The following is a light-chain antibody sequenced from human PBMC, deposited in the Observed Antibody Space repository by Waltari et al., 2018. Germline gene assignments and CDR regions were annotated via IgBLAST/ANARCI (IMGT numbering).Light chain of an antibody. J-gene: IGKJ4*01. CDR3: QQSYSTPPT. CDR2: DAS. V-gene: IGKV3-11*01. Sequence: EIVLTQSPATLSLSPGERATLSCRASQSVSSYLAWYQQKPGQAPRLLIYDASNRATGIPARFSGSGSGTDFTLTISSLEPEDFATYYCQQSYSTPPTFGGGTKVEIK. CDR1: QSVSSY.